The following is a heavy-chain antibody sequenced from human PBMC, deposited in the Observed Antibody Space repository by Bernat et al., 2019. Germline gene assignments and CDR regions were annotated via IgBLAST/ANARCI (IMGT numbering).Heavy chain of an antibody. J-gene: IGHJ5*02. V-gene: IGHV3-33*06. CDR3: AKVSESYDILTGYRDNWFDP. D-gene: IGHD3-9*01. CDR1: GFTFSSYG. CDR2: IWYDGSNK. Sequence: QVQLVESGGGVVQPGRSLRLSCAASGFTFSSYGMHWVRQAPGKGLEWVAVIWYDGSNKYYADSVKGRFTISRDNSKNTLYLQMNSLRAEDTAVYYCAKVSESYDILTGYRDNWFDPWGQGTLVTVSS.